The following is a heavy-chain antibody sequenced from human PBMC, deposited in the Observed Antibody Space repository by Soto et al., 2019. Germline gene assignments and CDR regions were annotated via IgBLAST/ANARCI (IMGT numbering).Heavy chain of an antibody. CDR2: IIPIFGTA. CDR3: AIYYDSSGTTKAGPDY. Sequence: GASVKVSCKASGGTFSSYAISWVRQAPGQGLEWMGGIIPIFGTANYAQKFQGRVTITADESTSTAYMELSSLRSEDTAVYYCAIYYDSSGTTKAGPDYWGQGTLVTVSS. V-gene: IGHV1-69*13. D-gene: IGHD3-22*01. CDR1: GGTFSSYA. J-gene: IGHJ4*02.